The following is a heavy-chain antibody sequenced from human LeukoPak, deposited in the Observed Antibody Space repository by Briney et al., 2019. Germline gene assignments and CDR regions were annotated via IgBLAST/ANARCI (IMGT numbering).Heavy chain of an antibody. J-gene: IGHJ5*02. CDR2: IIPIFGTA. CDR1: GYTFTSYG. CDR3: ASRRGSGITNKYNWFDP. D-gene: IGHD3-10*01. Sequence: ASVKVSCKASGYTFTSYGISWVRQAPGQGLEWMGGIIPIFGTANYAQKFQGRVTITADKSTSRAYMELSSLRSEDTAVYYCASRRGSGITNKYNWFDPWGQGTLVTVSS. V-gene: IGHV1-69*06.